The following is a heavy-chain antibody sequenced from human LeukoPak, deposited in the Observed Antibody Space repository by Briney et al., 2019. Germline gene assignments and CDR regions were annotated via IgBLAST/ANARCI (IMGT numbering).Heavy chain of an antibody. CDR1: GFTFTNYW. CDR3: ARLREIPVFGVVTKSTSYFDY. J-gene: IGHJ4*02. D-gene: IGHD3-3*01. CDR2: IKQDRSEK. V-gene: IGHV3-7*01. Sequence: PGGSLRLSCAASGFTFTNYWMSWVRQAPGKGLELVANIKQDRSEKYYVDSVKGRFTISRDNAKNSLYLQMNSLRAEDTGVYYCARLREIPVFGVVTKSTSYFDYWGQGTLVTVSS.